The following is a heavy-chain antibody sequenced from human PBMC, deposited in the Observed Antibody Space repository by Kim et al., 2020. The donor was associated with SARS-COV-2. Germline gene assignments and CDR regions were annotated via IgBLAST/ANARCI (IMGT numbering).Heavy chain of an antibody. Sequence: GGSLRLSCAASGLSFDDSAMNWVRQPPGKGLEWVAVISYDGRNKDYADSVNGRFTISRDNSKRTLYLQMNSLRVEDTAVYYCARGNYYESVSLSDYYNGMDVWGQGTTVTVSS. CDR2: ISYDGRNK. D-gene: IGHD3-10*01. CDR1: GLSFDDSA. J-gene: IGHJ6*02. CDR3: ARGNYYESVSLSDYYNGMDV. V-gene: IGHV3-30-3*01.